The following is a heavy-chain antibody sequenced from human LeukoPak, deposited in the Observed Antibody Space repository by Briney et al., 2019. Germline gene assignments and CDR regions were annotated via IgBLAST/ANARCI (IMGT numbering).Heavy chain of an antibody. CDR1: GFTVSTIY. Sequence: GGSLRLSCAASGFTVSTIYMHWVRQAPGKGLEWVSVIYSGGTTYYADSVKGRFTISRDNSKNTVYLQMNSLRAEDTAVYYCARSYSGSLNWFDPWGQGTLVTVSS. CDR2: IYSGGTT. J-gene: IGHJ5*02. D-gene: IGHD1-26*01. CDR3: ARSYSGSLNWFDP. V-gene: IGHV3-53*01.